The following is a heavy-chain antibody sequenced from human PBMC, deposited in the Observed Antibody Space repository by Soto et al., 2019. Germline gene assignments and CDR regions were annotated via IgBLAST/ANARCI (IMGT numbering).Heavy chain of an antibody. Sequence: QVQLVQSGAEVKKPGASVKVSCKASGYTFTSYGISWVRQAPGQGLEWMGWISAYNGNTNYARKLQGRVTMTTDTSTSTAYMEQRSLRSDDTAVYYGARRGYSSSWYFWWFDPWGQGTLVTVSP. CDR3: ARRGYSSSWYFWWFDP. CDR1: GYTFTSYG. D-gene: IGHD6-13*01. CDR2: ISAYNGNT. V-gene: IGHV1-18*01. J-gene: IGHJ5*02.